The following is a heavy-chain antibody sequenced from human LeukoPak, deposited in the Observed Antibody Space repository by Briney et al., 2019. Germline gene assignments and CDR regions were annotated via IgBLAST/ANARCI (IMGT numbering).Heavy chain of an antibody. J-gene: IGHJ4*02. CDR1: GFTFSSYD. Sequence: GGSLRLSCAASGFTFSSYDMSWVRQAPGKGLEWVSSISGRTTYIYYADSVKGRFTISRDNAKNSLYLQMNSLRADDTAVYYCARGVAVAGYFDCWGQGTLVTVSS. V-gene: IGHV3-21*01. CDR2: ISGRTTYI. D-gene: IGHD6-19*01. CDR3: ARGVAVAGYFDC.